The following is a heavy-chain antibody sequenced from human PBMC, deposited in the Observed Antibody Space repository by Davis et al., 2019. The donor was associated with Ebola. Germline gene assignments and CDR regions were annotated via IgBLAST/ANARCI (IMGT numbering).Heavy chain of an antibody. V-gene: IGHV1-18*04. CDR1: GYISTSYG. CDR2: ISGFNTHT. J-gene: IGHJ4*02. CDR3: ARAPNYDVLTGTSSYYFDY. Sequence: ASAKVSCKSSGYISTSYGLVWVRQAPGLGLEWMGWISGFNTHTNFAQKFQGRVTVSQDTSTNTAYMDLRRLTSDDTAIYYCARAPNYDVLTGTSSYYFDYWGQGTLVTVSS. D-gene: IGHD3-9*01.